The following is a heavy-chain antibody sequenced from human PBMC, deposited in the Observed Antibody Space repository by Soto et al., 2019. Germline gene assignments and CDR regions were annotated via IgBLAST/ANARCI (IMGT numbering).Heavy chain of an antibody. J-gene: IGHJ5*02. D-gene: IGHD4-17*01. CDR3: ARSDYGDYDWFDP. Sequence: SETLSLTCAVYGGSFSGYYWSWIRQPPGKGLEWIGEINHSGSTNYNPSLKSRVTISVDTSKNQFSLKLSSVTAADTAAYYCARSDYGDYDWFDPWGQGTLVTVSS. CDR1: GGSFSGYY. CDR2: INHSGST. V-gene: IGHV4-34*01.